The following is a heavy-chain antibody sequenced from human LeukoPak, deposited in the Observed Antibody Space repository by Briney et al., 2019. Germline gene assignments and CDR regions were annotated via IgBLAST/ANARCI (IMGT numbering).Heavy chain of an antibody. CDR2: IYPGDSDT. J-gene: IGHJ4*02. CDR3: ARLLGSIAVAAFDY. V-gene: IGHV5-51*01. CDR1: VYSFTSYW. D-gene: IGHD6-19*01. Sequence: PGESLKISCKGSVYSFTSYWIGWVRQMPGKGLEWMGIIYPGDSDTRYSPSFQGQVTISADKSISTAYLQRSSLRASDTAMYYCARLLGSIAVAAFDYWGQGTLVTVSS.